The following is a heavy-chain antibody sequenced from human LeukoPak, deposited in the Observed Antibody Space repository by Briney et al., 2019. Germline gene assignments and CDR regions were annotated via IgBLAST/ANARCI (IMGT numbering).Heavy chain of an antibody. D-gene: IGHD1-26*01. V-gene: IGHV4-4*02. CDR3: ARDKGGYSGSYYLEYYFDY. Sequence: PSETLSLTCAVSGGSISSSNWRSWVRQPPGKGLEWIGEIYHSGSTNYNPSLKSRVTISVDKSKNQFSLKLSSVTAADTAVYYCARDKGGYSGSYYLEYYFDYWGQGTLVTVSS. CDR1: GGSISSSNW. J-gene: IGHJ4*02. CDR2: IYHSGST.